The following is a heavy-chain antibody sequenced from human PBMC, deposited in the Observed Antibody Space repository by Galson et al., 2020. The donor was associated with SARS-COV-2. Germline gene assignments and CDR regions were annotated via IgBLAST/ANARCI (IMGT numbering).Heavy chain of an antibody. Sequence: GSRYYNPSLKSRVTISLDTSENQFSLKLSSVTAADTAVYYCARGGYDYFDYWGQGTLVTVSS. D-gene: IGHD3-3*01. J-gene: IGHJ4*02. CDR2: GSR. V-gene: IGHV4-30-2*05. CDR3: ARGGYDYFDY.